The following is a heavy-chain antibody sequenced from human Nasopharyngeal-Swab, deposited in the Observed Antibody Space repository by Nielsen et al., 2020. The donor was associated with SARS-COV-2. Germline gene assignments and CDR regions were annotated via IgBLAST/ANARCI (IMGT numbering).Heavy chain of an antibody. D-gene: IGHD6-25*01. Sequence: ASVKASCKASGYTFTSYGISWVRQAPGQGLEWMGWISAYNGRTYYVQKFQGRVTMTTDTSTSTAYMDLRSLRSDDPAVYYCARDPRGPDYWGRGTLVTVSS. CDR1: GYTFTSYG. CDR3: ARDPRGPDY. V-gene: IGHV1-18*01. J-gene: IGHJ4*02. CDR2: ISAYNGRT.